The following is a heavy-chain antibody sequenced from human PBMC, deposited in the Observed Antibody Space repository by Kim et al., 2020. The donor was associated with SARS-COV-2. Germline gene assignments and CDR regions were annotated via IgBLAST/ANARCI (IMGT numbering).Heavy chain of an antibody. Sequence: GGSLRLSCAASGFTFSSYGMHWVRQAPGKGLEWVAVISYDGSNKYYADSVKGRFTISRDNSKNTLYLQMNSLRAEDTAVYYCAKDSWFDPWGQGTLVTVSS. CDR3: AKDSWFDP. CDR2: ISYDGSNK. J-gene: IGHJ5*02. V-gene: IGHV3-30*18. CDR1: GFTFSSYG.